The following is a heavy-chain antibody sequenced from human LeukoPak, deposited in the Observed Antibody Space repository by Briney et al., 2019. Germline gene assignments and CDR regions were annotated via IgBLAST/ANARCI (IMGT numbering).Heavy chain of an antibody. J-gene: IGHJ4*02. CDR3: APFGSGKYYRFDS. D-gene: IGHD3-10*01. Sequence: ASVKVSCKASGYTFTGYYMHWVRQAPGQGLEWMGWINPNSGGTNYAQKFQGRVTMTRDTSISTAYMEVSKLRSDDTAVYYCAPFGSGKYYRFDSWGQGTLVTVSS. CDR1: GYTFTGYY. V-gene: IGHV1-2*02. CDR2: INPNSGGT.